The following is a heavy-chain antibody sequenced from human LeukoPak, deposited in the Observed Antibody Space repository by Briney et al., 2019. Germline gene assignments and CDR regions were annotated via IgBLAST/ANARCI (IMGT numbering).Heavy chain of an antibody. Sequence: SVKVSCKASGGTFSSYAISWVRQAPGQGLEWMGGIIPIFGTANYAQKFQGRVTITTDESTSTAYMELSSLRSEDTAVYYCARGPKYDFWGGSVHWGQGTLVTVSS. J-gene: IGHJ4*02. CDR2: IIPIFGTA. V-gene: IGHV1-69*05. D-gene: IGHD3-3*01. CDR3: ARGPKYDFWGGSVH. CDR1: GGTFSSYA.